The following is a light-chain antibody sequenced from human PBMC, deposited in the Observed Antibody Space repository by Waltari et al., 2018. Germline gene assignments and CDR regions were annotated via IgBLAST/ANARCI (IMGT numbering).Light chain of an antibody. CDR1: QTVSSN. Sequence: EMVMTQSPATLSLSPGEGATLSCRASQTVSSNLAWYQQKPGQAPRLLIYGASTRATGIPARFSGSWSGTDFTITLSRLQSEDFAVYYCQQYNNWPFTFGQGTRLEIK. CDR2: GAS. CDR3: QQYNNWPFT. V-gene: IGKV3D-15*01. J-gene: IGKJ5*01.